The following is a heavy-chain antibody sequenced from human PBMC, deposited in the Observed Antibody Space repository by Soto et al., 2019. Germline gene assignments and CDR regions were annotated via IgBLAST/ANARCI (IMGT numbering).Heavy chain of an antibody. CDR2: IYYSGST. CDR3: ARGSSSTSWVITWGYGMDV. CDR1: GGSISSGGYY. Sequence: CTVSGGSISSGGYYWSWIRQHPGKGLEWIGYIYYSGSTYYNPSLKSRVTISVDTSKNQFSLKLSSVTAADTAVYYCARGSSSTSWVITWGYGMDVWGQGTTVTVSS. J-gene: IGHJ6*02. V-gene: IGHV4-31*03. D-gene: IGHD2-2*01.